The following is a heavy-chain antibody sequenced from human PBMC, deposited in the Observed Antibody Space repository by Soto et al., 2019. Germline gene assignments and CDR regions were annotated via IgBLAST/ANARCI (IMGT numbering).Heavy chain of an antibody. CDR3: ARTLTPNPAEYFQH. V-gene: IGHV1-46*03. Sequence: GASVKVSFKASWYTFTRYYMHWVRQAPGQGLEWMGMINPSGGSTTYAQNLQGRVTVTRDTSTSTVYLELSSLRSEDTAVYYCARTLTPNPAEYFQHWGQGTLVTVS. J-gene: IGHJ1*01. CDR1: WYTFTRYY. CDR2: INPSGGST. D-gene: IGHD3-16*01.